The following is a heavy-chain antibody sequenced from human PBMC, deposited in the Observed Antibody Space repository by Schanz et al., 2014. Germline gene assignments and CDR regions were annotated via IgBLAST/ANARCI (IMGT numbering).Heavy chain of an antibody. J-gene: IGHJ4*02. CDR3: ARSSTYSINWYYYDY. D-gene: IGHD6-13*01. CDR2: INHSGTT. CDR1: GGSFSDYY. V-gene: IGHV4-34*01. Sequence: QVQLQQWGAGLLKPSETLSLTCAVYGGSFSDYYWSWIRQPPGKGLEWIGEINHSGTTNYNPSLKSRFTISVATPKTQFSLKLSSVTAADTAVYYCARSSTYSINWYYYDYWAQGTLVTVSS.